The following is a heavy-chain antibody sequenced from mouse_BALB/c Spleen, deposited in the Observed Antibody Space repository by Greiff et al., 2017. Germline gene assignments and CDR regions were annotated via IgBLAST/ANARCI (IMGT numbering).Heavy chain of an antibody. CDR1: GFTFSDYY. V-gene: IGHV5-4*02. CDR2: ISDGGSYT. J-gene: IGHJ2*01. Sequence: EVQVVESGGGLVKPGGSLKLSCAASGFTFSDYYMYWVRQTPEKRLEWVATISDGGSYTYYPDSVKGRFTISRDNAKNNLYLQMSSLKSEDTAMYYCARADYYGNYVGYWGQGTTLTVSS. CDR3: ARADYYGNYVGY. D-gene: IGHD2-1*01.